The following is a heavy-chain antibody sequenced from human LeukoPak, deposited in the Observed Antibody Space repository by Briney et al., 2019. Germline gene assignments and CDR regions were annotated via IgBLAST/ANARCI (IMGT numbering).Heavy chain of an antibody. D-gene: IGHD6-13*01. Sequence: GGSLRLSCSASGFTLSSYAMHWVRQAPGKGLEYVSAISSNGGSTYYADSVKGRFTISRDNSKNTLYLQMSSLRAEDTAVYYCVKGRAAGSYYFDYWGQGTLVTVSS. J-gene: IGHJ4*02. CDR2: ISSNGGST. V-gene: IGHV3-64D*06. CDR1: GFTLSSYA. CDR3: VKGRAAGSYYFDY.